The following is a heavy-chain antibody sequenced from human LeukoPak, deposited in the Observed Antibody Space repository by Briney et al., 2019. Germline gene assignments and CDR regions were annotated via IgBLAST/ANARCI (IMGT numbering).Heavy chain of an antibody. CDR1: GGSISRYY. V-gene: IGHV4-59*08. J-gene: IGHJ6*03. CDR2: IYYSGST. D-gene: IGHD2-21*02. Sequence: SETQSLTCTGSGGSISRYYWSWIRQPPRKGLEGIGDIYYSGSTNYNPSLKSRVPMSVDPSKNQFSLKLRSVTAADTAVYYCARGSVTYYSMDVWGKGTTVTVSS. CDR3: ARGSVTYYSMDV.